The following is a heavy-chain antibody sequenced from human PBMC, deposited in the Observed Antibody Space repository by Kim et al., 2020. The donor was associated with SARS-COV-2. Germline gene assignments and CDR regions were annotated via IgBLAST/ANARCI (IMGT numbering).Heavy chain of an antibody. D-gene: IGHD3-9*01. V-gene: IGHV3-49*02. Sequence: EYAASVKGRFTISRDDSKSIAYLKMNSLKTEDTAVYYCTRAGYYDIPFDIWGQGTMVTVSS. J-gene: IGHJ3*02. CDR3: TRAGYYDIPFDI.